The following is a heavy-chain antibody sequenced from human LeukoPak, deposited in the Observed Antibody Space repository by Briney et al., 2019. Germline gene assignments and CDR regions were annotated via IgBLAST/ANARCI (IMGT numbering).Heavy chain of an antibody. CDR2: ISYIGST. D-gene: IGHD3-10*01. CDR1: GGSISTYY. J-gene: IGHJ6*03. V-gene: IGHV4-59*08. CDR3: ASVRRGFGESSKYYAYYYMGV. Sequence: SETLSLTCTVSGGSISTYYWSWIRQPPGKGLEWIGYISYIGSTKYNPSLKSRVTISVDASKNQFSLKLSSVTAADTAVYYCASVRRGFGESSKYYAYYYMGVWGKGTTVTISS.